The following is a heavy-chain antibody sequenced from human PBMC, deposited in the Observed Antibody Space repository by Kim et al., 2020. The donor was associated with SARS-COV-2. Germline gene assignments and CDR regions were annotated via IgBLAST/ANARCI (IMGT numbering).Heavy chain of an antibody. Sequence: GGSLRLSCAASGFTFSSYWLHWVRQAPGKGLVWVSRLNSDGSSTSYADSVKGRFTVSRDNAKNTLYLQMNSLRAEDTALYYCARGSYSGSYYTFDYWGQG. D-gene: IGHD1-26*01. CDR3: ARGSYSGSYYTFDY. V-gene: IGHV3-74*01. CDR1: GFTFSSYW. CDR2: LNSDGSST. J-gene: IGHJ4*02.